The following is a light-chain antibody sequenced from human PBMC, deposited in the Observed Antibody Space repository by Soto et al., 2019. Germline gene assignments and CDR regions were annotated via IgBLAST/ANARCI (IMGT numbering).Light chain of an antibody. Sequence: EIVLTQSAGTLSLSPGERSTLSCSSSQSVSSSYLAWYQQKPGQAPRLLIHGASNRATGIPDRFSGSGSGTDFTLTIGRLEPEDFAVCYCQQYLITPWTFGQGTKVDIK. V-gene: IGKV3-20*01. CDR1: QSVSSSY. CDR2: GAS. CDR3: QQYLITPWT. J-gene: IGKJ1*01.